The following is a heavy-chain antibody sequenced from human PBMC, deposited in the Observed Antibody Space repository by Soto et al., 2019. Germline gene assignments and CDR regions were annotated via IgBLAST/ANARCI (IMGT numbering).Heavy chain of an antibody. V-gene: IGHV5-51*01. D-gene: IGHD6-13*01. J-gene: IGHJ5*02. Sequence: GESLKISCKGSGYSFNSYWSGWVRQMPGKGLEWMGIIYPGDSDTRYSPSFQGQVTISADKSISTAYLQWSSLKASDTAMYYCARSPDLVSSPPTAWGQGTLVTVSS. CDR2: IYPGDSDT. CDR3: ARSPDLVSSPPTA. CDR1: GYSFNSYW.